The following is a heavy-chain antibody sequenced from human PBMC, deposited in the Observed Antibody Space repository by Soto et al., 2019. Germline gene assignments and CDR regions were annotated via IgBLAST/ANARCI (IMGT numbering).Heavy chain of an antibody. J-gene: IGHJ6*02. CDR3: ARMTGDSSSWFDYYYYGMDV. D-gene: IGHD6-13*01. V-gene: IGHV4-39*01. CDR2: IYYSGST. CDR1: NASISRTSYY. Sequence: SETLSLNRTITNASISRTSYYRGWIRQAPGKGLEWIGSIYYSGSTYYNPSLKSRVTISVDTSKNQFSLKLSSVTAADTAVYYCARMTGDSSSWFDYYYYGMDVWGQGTTVT.